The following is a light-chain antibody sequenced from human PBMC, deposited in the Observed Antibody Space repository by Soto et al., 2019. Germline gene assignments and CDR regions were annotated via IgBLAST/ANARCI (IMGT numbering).Light chain of an antibody. CDR1: QSVHSS. CDR3: QQYGRSLIT. Sequence: EIVLTQSPATLSLSPGERATLSCRASQSVHSSLAWFQQKPGRAPRLLIYGVSNRATGIPDRFSGSGSGTDFTLTISRMEPEDFAVYFCQQYGRSLITFGQGTRLEI. J-gene: IGKJ5*01. V-gene: IGKV3-20*01. CDR2: GVS.